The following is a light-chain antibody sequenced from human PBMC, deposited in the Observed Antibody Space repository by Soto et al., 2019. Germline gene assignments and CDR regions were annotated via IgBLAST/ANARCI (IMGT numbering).Light chain of an antibody. CDR2: GAS. CDR3: QQYGSSLYT. Sequence: EIVLTQSPGTLSLSPGERATLSCRASQSVTSNYLAWYQQKPGLAPRLLIYGASNRATGIPDRFSGSGSGTDFTLTISRLEPEDFAVYYCQQYGSSLYTFGQGTKLEIK. V-gene: IGKV3-20*01. J-gene: IGKJ2*01. CDR1: QSVTSNY.